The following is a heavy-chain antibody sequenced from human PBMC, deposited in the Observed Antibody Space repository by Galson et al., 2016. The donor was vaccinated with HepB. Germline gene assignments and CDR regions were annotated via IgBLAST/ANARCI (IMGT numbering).Heavy chain of an antibody. CDR1: GFTFSPYP. D-gene: IGHD2-2*01. J-gene: IGHJ6*02. Sequence: SLRLSCAASGFTFSPYPMHWVRQAPGKGLEWVAVISHDENNKFYGDSVKGRFAISRDNSKNTPFLQMDGLRAEDTAVYYCVRGRPYCSSVSCAMDVWGQGTTVTVSS. V-gene: IGHV3-30*09. CDR2: ISHDENNK. CDR3: VRGRPYCSSVSCAMDV.